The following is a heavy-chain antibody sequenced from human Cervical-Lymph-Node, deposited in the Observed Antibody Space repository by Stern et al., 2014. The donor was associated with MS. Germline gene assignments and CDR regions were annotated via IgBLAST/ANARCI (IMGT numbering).Heavy chain of an antibody. J-gene: IGHJ6*02. Sequence: QMQLXXSGAEVKKPGSSVKVSCKASGGTFSSYAISWVRQAPGQGLERMGGIIPIFGTANYAQKFQGRVTITADESTSTAYMELSSLRSEDTAVYYCARADGSGRDYYYYYGMDVWGQGTTVTVSS. CDR2: IIPIFGTA. CDR3: ARADGSGRDYYYYYGMDV. V-gene: IGHV1-69*01. CDR1: GGTFSSYA. D-gene: IGHD3-10*01.